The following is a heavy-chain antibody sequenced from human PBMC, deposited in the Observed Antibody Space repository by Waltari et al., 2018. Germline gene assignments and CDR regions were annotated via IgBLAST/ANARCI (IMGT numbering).Heavy chain of an antibody. CDR3: ARSGGSANRYFDL. J-gene: IGHJ2*01. V-gene: IGHV5-51*01. CDR2: SYPGASDA. CDR1: GYNFTNYW. Sequence: EVQLVQSGAEVKKSGESLKISCKGSGYNFTNYWIGWVRQMPGKGREWRGNSYPGASDARYDSSYQGRVNISADESISTAYLQWSSLDSSDTAMYYCARSGGSANRYFDLWGRGTLVTVFS. D-gene: IGHD6-25*01.